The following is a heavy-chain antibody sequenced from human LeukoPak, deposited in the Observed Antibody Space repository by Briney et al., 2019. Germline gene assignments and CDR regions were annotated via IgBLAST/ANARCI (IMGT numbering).Heavy chain of an antibody. CDR2: VSGSGGST. V-gene: IGHV3-23*01. D-gene: IGHD1-26*01. CDR1: GFTLGSYW. CDR3: AKGQGVVGATTRGYFDY. Sequence: PGGSLRLSCTASGFTLGSYWMHWVRQAPGKGLVWVSTVSGSGGSTYYADSVKGRFTISRDNSKNILYLQMNSLRADDTAVYYCAKGQGVVGATTRGYFDYWGQGTLVSVSS. J-gene: IGHJ4*02.